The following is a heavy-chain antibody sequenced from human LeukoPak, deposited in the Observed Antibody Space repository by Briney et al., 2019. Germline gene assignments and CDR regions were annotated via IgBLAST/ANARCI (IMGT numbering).Heavy chain of an antibody. CDR3: ARDLGPHTGGDSSPLSGDAFDI. CDR2: ISPYSSNT. J-gene: IGHJ3*02. V-gene: IGHV1-18*01. D-gene: IGHD2-21*02. CDR1: GYTFKTYG. Sequence: ASVKVSCKASGYTFKTYGITWVRQAPGQGLEWMGWISPYSSNTNYAQKLQGRVTMTTDTSTSTAYMELRSLRSDDTAVYYRARDLGPHTGGDSSPLSGDAFDIWGQGTMVTVSS.